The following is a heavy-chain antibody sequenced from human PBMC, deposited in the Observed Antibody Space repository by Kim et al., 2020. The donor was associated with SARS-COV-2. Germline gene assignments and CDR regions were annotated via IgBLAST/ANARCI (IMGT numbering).Heavy chain of an antibody. CDR1: GGSISSGGYS. Sequence: SETLSLTCAVSGGSISSGGYSWSWIRQPPGKGLEWIGYIYHSGSTYYNPSLKSRVTISVDRSKNQFSLKLSSVTAADTAVYYCARITMDYYGSGSYYDYWGQGTLVTVSS. V-gene: IGHV4-30-2*01. CDR3: ARITMDYYGSGSYYDY. J-gene: IGHJ4*02. D-gene: IGHD3-10*01. CDR2: IYHSGST.